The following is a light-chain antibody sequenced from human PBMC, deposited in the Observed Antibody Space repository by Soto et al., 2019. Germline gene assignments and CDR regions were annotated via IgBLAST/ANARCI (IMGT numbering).Light chain of an antibody. J-gene: IGLJ2*01. CDR3: AAWDDTLNGLV. Sequence: QSVLTQPPSASGTPGQRLTISCSGSSSNSGSNYVYWYQQVPGTAPRLLMYRASQRPSGVPDRFSGSKSGTSASLAISGLRSEDEADYYCAAWDDTLNGLVFGGGTKLTVL. CDR2: RAS. CDR1: SSNSGSNY. V-gene: IGLV1-47*01.